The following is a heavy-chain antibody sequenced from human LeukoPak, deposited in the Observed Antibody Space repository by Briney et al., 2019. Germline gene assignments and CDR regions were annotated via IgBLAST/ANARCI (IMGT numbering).Heavy chain of an antibody. V-gene: IGHV4-61*08. CDR2: ICYSGTT. J-gene: IGHJ4*02. CDR3: ARDRGNRVFDY. Sequence: PSETLSLTCTVSGGSISSADYYWSWIRQHPGKGLEWIGYICYSGTTYYNPSLKSRVTISVDTSKNQFSLKLSSVTAADTAVYYCARDRGNRVFDYWGQGTLVTVSP. D-gene: IGHD4-23*01. CDR1: GGSISSADYY.